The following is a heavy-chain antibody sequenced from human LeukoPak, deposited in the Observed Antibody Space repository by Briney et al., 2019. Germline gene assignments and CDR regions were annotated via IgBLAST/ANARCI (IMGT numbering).Heavy chain of an antibody. V-gene: IGHV3-21*01. Sequence: PGGSLRLSCAASGFTFSSYSMNWVRQAPGKGLEWVSFISSSSSYIYYADSMKGRFTISRDNAKNSLYLQMNSLGPEDTAVYYCARDPYSGNYGNYYYYMDVWGKGTTVTISS. CDR3: ARDPYSGNYGNYYYYMDV. CDR1: GFTFSSYS. D-gene: IGHD1-26*01. J-gene: IGHJ6*03. CDR2: ISSSSSYI.